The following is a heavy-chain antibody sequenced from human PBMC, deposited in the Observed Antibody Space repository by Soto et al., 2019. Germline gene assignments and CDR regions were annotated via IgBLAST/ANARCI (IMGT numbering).Heavy chain of an antibody. CDR3: ARGSRYSSGWGAFDI. V-gene: IGHV2-70*01. D-gene: IGHD6-19*01. CDR2: IDWDDDK. Sequence: GSGPTLVNPTQTLTLTCTFSGFSLSTSGMCVSWIRQPPGKALEWLALIDWDDDKYYSTSLKTRLTISKDTSKNQVVLTMTNMNPVDTATYYCARGSRYSSGWGAFDIWGQGTMVTVSS. J-gene: IGHJ3*02. CDR1: GFSLSTSGMC.